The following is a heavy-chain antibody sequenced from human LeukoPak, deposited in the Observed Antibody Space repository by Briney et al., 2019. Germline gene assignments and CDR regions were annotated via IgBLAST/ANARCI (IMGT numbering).Heavy chain of an antibody. J-gene: IGHJ3*02. V-gene: IGHV4-34*01. CDR3: AREVAGTCAFDI. Sequence: SETLSLTCAVYGGSFSGYYWSWIRQPPGKGLEWIGEINHSGSTNYNPSLKSRVTISVDTSKNHFSLQLNSVTPEDTAVYFCAREVAGTCAFDIWGQGTMVTVSS. CDR1: GGSFSGYY. CDR2: INHSGST. D-gene: IGHD1-14*01.